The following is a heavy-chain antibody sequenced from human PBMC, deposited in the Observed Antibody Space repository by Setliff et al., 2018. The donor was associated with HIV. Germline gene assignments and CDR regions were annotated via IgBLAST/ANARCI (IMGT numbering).Heavy chain of an antibody. CDR3: AHGVYQTRLYGMDV. CDR2: IYWDGDK. D-gene: IGHD2-8*01. J-gene: IGHJ6*02. CDR1: GFSLSTSGVG. Sequence: SGPTLVNPTQTLTLTCTFSGFSLSTSGVGVGWIRQPPGKALDWLALIYWDGDKGYSPSLRSRLTITKDTSKNQVVLTMTNMDPVDTATYYCAHGVYQTRLYGMDVWGQGTTVTAP. V-gene: IGHV2-5*02.